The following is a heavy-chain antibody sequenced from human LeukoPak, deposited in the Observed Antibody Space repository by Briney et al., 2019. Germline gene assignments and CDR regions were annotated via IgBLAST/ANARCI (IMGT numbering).Heavy chain of an antibody. J-gene: IGHJ5*02. Sequence: GGSLRLSCAASGFTFSSYAMSWVRQAPGKGLEWVSAISGSGGSTYYADSVKGRFTISRDNAKNSLYLQMNSLRAEDTAVYYCARVGSGIAAAGYAYWFDPWGQGTLVTVSS. D-gene: IGHD6-13*01. CDR2: ISGSGGST. CDR1: GFTFSSYA. CDR3: ARVGSGIAAAGYAYWFDP. V-gene: IGHV3-23*01.